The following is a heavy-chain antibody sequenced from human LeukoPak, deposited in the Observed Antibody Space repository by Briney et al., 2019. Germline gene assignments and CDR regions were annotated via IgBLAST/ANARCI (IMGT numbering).Heavy chain of an antibody. D-gene: IGHD2-15*01. CDR1: GGSISSYY. CDR2: IYYSGST. J-gene: IGHJ4*02. V-gene: IGHV4-59*01. CDR3: ARDAPYCSGGSCYDR. Sequence: SETLSLTCTVSGGSISSYYWSWIRQPPGKGLEWIGYIYYSGSTNYNPSLKSRVTISVDTSKNQFSLKLSSVTAADTAVYYCARDAPYCSGGSCYDRWGQGTLVTVSS.